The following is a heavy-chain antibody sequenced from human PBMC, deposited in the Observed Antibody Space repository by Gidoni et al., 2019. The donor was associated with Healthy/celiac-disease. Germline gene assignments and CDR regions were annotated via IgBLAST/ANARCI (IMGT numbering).Heavy chain of an antibody. D-gene: IGHD3-22*01. Sequence: EVQLVESGGGLVQSGRSLRLSCAASGFTFDDYGMHWVRQAPGKGLEWVSGISWKSGSISYADSVKGRFTISRDNAKNSVYLQMNSLRVEDTALYYCAKGLFDSSGYLLTALGYWGQGTLVTVSS. J-gene: IGHJ4*02. CDR3: AKGLFDSSGYLLTALGY. CDR2: ISWKSGSI. CDR1: GFTFDDYG. V-gene: IGHV3-9*01.